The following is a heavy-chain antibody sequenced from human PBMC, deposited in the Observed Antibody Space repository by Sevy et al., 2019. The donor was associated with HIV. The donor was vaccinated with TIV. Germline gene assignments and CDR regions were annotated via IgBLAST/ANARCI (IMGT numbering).Heavy chain of an antibody. CDR2: ISGSGGST. CDR3: AKDVTGSLGYYDY. Sequence: GGSLRLSCAASGFTFSSYAMSWVRQAPGKGLEWVSAISGSGGSTYYADSGKGRFTISRDNSKNTRYLQMNSLRAEDTAVYYCAKDVTGSLGYYDYWGQGTLVTVSS. D-gene: IGHD2-15*01. V-gene: IGHV3-23*01. CDR1: GFTFSSYA. J-gene: IGHJ4*02.